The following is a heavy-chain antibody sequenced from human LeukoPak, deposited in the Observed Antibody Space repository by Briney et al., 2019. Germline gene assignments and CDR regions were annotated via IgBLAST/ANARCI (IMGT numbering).Heavy chain of an antibody. V-gene: IGHV3-30*02. J-gene: IGHJ4*02. Sequence: GGSLGLSCAASGFTFSSYGMNWVRQAPGKGLEWVAFIRYDGSSKYCADSVKGRFTISRDNSKNTLYLQMNSLRAEDTAVYYCAKDREYSSSDWGQGTLVTVSS. CDR2: IRYDGSSK. CDR1: GFTFSSYG. D-gene: IGHD6-6*01. CDR3: AKDREYSSSD.